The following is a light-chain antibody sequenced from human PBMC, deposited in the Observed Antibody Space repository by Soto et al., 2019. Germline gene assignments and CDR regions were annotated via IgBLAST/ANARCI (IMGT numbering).Light chain of an antibody. J-gene: IGKJ1*01. CDR2: GAS. Sequence: EIVLTQSPGTLSLSPGERATLSCRASQSVSSNYLAWYQHKPGQAPRLLIYGASRGATGIPDRFSGSGSGTDFTLTISRLEPEDFAVYYCQQYGSSPRTFGQGTKVDSK. V-gene: IGKV3-20*01. CDR1: QSVSSNY. CDR3: QQYGSSPRT.